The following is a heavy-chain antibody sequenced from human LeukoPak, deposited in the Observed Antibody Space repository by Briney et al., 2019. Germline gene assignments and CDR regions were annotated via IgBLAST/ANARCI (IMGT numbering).Heavy chain of an antibody. D-gene: IGHD1-26*01. CDR2: IYTVGNT. Sequence: PGGSLRLSCAASGFTVSSNYMSWVRQAPGRGLEWVSVIYTVGNTYYAESVKGRFTISRDNSKNTLYLQMNSLRADDTAVYYCAKDQVGGTADYFDYWGQGTLVTVSS. CDR3: AKDQVGGTADYFDY. CDR1: GFTVSSNY. J-gene: IGHJ4*02. V-gene: IGHV3-53*01.